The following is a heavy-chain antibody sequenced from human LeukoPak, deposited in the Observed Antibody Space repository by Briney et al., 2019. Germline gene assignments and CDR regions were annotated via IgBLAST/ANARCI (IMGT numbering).Heavy chain of an antibody. Sequence: GGSLTLSCAASGFTFSDYYMSWIRQAPGKGLEWLSYISSSGDYTNYADSLKGRFTISRDNTKNSLYLQMNSLRAEDTAVYYCARDGWWTAMLWGQRTLVTVSS. V-gene: IGHV3-11*05. J-gene: IGHJ4*02. D-gene: IGHD6-19*01. CDR3: ARDGWWTAML. CDR2: ISSSGDYT. CDR1: GFTFSDYY.